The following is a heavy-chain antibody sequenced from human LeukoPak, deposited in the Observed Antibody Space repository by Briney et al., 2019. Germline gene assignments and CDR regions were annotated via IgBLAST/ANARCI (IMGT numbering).Heavy chain of an antibody. D-gene: IGHD6-6*01. V-gene: IGHV3-21*01. CDR2: ISSSSSYI. J-gene: IGHJ6*02. CDR3: ARDLEYSSSWGMDV. CDR1: GFTFSSYS. Sequence: GGSLRLSCAASGFTFSSYSMNWVRQAPGKGLEWVLSISSSSSYIYYADSVKGRFTISRDNAKNSLYLQMNSLRAEDTAVYYCARDLEYSSSWGMDVWGQGTTVTVSS.